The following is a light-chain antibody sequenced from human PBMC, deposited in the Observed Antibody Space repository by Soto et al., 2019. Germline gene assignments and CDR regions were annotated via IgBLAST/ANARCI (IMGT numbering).Light chain of an antibody. CDR2: DAS. CDR1: QSISSW. CDR3: QQYNRYSLT. Sequence: DIQMTQSPSTLSASVGDRVTITCRASQSISSWLAWYQQKPGKAPKLLIYDASSLESGVPSRFSGSGSDTEFTLTINTLQPDDFAPYHCQQYNRYSLTFGGGTKVEIK. J-gene: IGKJ4*01. V-gene: IGKV1-5*01.